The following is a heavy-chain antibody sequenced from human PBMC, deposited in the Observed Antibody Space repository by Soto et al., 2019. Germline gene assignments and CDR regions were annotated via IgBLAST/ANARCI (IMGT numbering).Heavy chain of an antibody. V-gene: IGHV4-30-4*01. CDR2: IYYSGST. D-gene: IGHD6-13*01. CDR3: ARVKYSSTLDFDY. CDR1: GGSISSGDYY. Sequence: SETLSLTCTVSGGSISSGDYYWSWIRQPPGKGLEWIGYIYYSGSTYYNPSLKSRVTISVDTSKNQFSLKLSSVTAADTAVYYCARVKYSSTLDFDYWGQGTLVTVSS. J-gene: IGHJ4*02.